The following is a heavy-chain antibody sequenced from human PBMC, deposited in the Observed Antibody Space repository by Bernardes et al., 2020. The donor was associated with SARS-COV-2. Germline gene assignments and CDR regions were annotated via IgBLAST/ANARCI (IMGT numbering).Heavy chain of an antibody. J-gene: IGHJ4*02. CDR1: GFTFSSYS. Sequence: GGSLRLSCEASGFTFSSYSMNWVRQTPGKGLEWVSTISSSSSYIYYPDSVKGRFTISRDNAKNSLYLQMNSLRAEDTAVYYCAREPYGDYFDYWGQGALVTVSS. CDR3: AREPYGDYFDY. V-gene: IGHV3-21*01. D-gene: IGHD4-17*01. CDR2: ISSSSSYI.